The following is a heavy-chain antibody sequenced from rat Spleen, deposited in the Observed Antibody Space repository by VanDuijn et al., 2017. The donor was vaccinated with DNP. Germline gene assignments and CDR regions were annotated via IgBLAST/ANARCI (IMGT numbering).Heavy chain of an antibody. J-gene: IGHJ2*01. CDR2: ISYDGSDT. D-gene: IGHD1-11*01. CDR3: TREATEGIGFDY. Sequence: EVQLVESGGGLVQPGRSLKLSCAVSGITFSDHNMAWVRQAPKTSLEWVATISYDGSDTYYRDSMKGRFTISRDNAKSTLYLQMNSLRSEDTATYYCTREATEGIGFDYWGQGVMVTVSS. CDR1: GITFSDHN. V-gene: IGHV5-7*01.